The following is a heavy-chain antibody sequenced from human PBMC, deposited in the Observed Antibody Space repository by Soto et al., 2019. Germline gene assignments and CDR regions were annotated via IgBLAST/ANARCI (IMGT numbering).Heavy chain of an antibody. CDR3: ARLDVTMVRGVTTFDY. CDR2: IYYRGNA. Sequence: LSETLSLTCSVSDDSINSDKYYWGWIRQPPGKGLEWIGSIYYRGNAYYNPSLQTRVTISLDKSKSQFSLKLNSVTAADTAVYYCARLDVTMVRGVTTFDYWGQGTLVTVSS. CDR1: DDSINSDKYY. J-gene: IGHJ4*02. V-gene: IGHV4-39*01. D-gene: IGHD3-10*01.